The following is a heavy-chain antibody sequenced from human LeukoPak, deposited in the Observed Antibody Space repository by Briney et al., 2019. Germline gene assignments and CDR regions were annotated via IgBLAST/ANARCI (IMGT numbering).Heavy chain of an antibody. J-gene: IGHJ4*02. V-gene: IGHV1-69-2*01. D-gene: IGHD3-3*01. Sequence: EASVKVSCKASGYTFTDYYMHWVQQAPGKGLEWMGRVDPEDGETIYAEKFQGRVTITADTSTDTAYMELSSLRSKDTAVYYCATIFADLGFDYWGQGTLVTVSS. CDR3: ATIFADLGFDY. CDR2: VDPEDGET. CDR1: GYTFTDYY.